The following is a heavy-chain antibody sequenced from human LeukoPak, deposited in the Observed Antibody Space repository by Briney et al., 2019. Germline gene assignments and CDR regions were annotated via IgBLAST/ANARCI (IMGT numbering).Heavy chain of an antibody. CDR3: AMVLWQSGRPGP. Sequence: KPSETLSRTCAVYGGSLINYYWSWIRQSPGEGLEWMGDIDHSGGTSYNPALRSRVTMSIDPSRNQFYLKINSVTASDTAVYYCAMVLWQSGRPGPWDQGSLVTVSS. CDR2: IDHSGGT. J-gene: IGHJ5*02. V-gene: IGHV4-34*01. CDR1: GGSLINYY. D-gene: IGHD2/OR15-2a*01.